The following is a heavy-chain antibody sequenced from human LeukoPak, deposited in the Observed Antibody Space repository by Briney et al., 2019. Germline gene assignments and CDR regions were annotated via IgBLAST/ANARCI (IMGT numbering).Heavy chain of an antibody. Sequence: GGSLRPSCAASGFTFGSYSMSWVRQAPGKGLEWVANIKQDGSEKYYVDSVKGRFTISRDNAKNSLYLQMNSLRAEDTAVYYCARDHYDYVWGSYGMDVWGQGTTVTVSS. D-gene: IGHD3-16*01. V-gene: IGHV3-7*01. CDR2: IKQDGSEK. CDR3: ARDHYDYVWGSYGMDV. J-gene: IGHJ6*02. CDR1: GFTFGSYS.